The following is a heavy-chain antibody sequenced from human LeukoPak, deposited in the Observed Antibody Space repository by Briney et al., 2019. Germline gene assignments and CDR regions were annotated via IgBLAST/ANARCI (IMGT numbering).Heavy chain of an antibody. CDR2: MNPNSGNT. V-gene: IGHV1-8*03. J-gene: IGHJ5*02. D-gene: IGHD4-23*01. CDR3: ARDYGGNSGWFDP. CDR1: GYTFTSYD. Sequence: ASVKVSCKASGYTFTSYDINWVRQATGQGPEWMGWMNPNSGNTGYAQNFQGRVTITRNTSISTIYMELRSLRSEDTAVYYCARDYGGNSGWFDPWGQGTLVTVSS.